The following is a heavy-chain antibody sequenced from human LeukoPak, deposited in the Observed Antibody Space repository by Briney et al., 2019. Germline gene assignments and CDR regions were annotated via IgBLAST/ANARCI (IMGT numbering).Heavy chain of an antibody. J-gene: IGHJ5*02. D-gene: IGHD6-13*01. CDR2: ISDDSKYI. Sequence: GGSLRLSCAASGFTFSSYSMNWVRQAPGKGLEWVSSISDDSKYIYYADSVKGRFTISRDNANNSLDLQMHSLRAEDTAVYYCASDPHSAAANWFDPWGQGTLVTVSS. V-gene: IGHV3-21*01. CDR3: ASDPHSAAANWFDP. CDR1: GFTFSSYS.